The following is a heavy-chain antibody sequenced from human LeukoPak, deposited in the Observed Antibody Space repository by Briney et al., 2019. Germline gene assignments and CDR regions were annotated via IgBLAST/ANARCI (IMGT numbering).Heavy chain of an antibody. CDR3: ARSGSGSYFSDDNWFDP. V-gene: IGHV4-34*01. CDR1: GGSFSGYY. D-gene: IGHD3-10*01. Sequence: SETLSLTCAVYGGSFSGYYWSWIRQPPGKGLEWIGEINHSGSTNYNPSLKSRVTISVDTSKNQFPLKLSSVTAADTAVYYCARSGSGSYFSDDNWFDPWGQGTLVTVSS. J-gene: IGHJ5*02. CDR2: INHSGST.